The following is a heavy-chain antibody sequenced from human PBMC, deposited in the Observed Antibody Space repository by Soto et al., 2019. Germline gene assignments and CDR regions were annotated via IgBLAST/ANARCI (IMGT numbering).Heavy chain of an antibody. V-gene: IGHV4-34*01. D-gene: IGHD6-19*01. Sequence: PSETLSLTCAVYAGSFSHYYWDWIRQSPGKGLEWIGKIKHSGSSNYNPALRSSLSISVAMSKNPLSLRLTSVTAAAEAVYYCATGGSSDWQAVIDIWGQGTMVTISS. CDR1: AGSFSHYY. CDR3: ATGGSSDWQAVIDI. CDR2: IKHSGSS. J-gene: IGHJ3*02.